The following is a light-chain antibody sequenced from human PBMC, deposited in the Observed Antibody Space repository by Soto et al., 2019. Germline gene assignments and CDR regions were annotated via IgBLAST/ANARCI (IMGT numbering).Light chain of an antibody. V-gene: IGKV3-11*01. Sequence: EIVLTQSPATLALSPGESATLSCMATRSVSSYLAWYQQKPGQAPRLLIYDASSRPTDIPARFSGSGSGTDFTLTISSLEPEDFALYYCLQRSNWPITFGQGTRLAVK. J-gene: IGKJ5*01. CDR3: LQRSNWPIT. CDR2: DAS. CDR1: RSVSSY.